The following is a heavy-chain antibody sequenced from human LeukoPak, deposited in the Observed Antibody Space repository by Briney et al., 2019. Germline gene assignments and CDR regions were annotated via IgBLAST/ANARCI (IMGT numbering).Heavy chain of an antibody. CDR2: INPNSGGT. Sequence: VASVKVSCKASGYTYTGYYMHWVRQAPGQGLEWMGRINPNSGGTKYAQKFQGRVTMTRHTTISTAYMELSRLRSDDSAVYYCARALVRATRTWGQGTLVTVSS. J-gene: IGHJ5*02. CDR1: GYTYTGYY. V-gene: IGHV1-2*06. CDR3: ARALVRATRT. D-gene: IGHD1-26*01.